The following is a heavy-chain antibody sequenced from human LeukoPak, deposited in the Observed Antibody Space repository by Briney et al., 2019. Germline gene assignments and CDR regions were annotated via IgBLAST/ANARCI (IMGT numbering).Heavy chain of an antibody. J-gene: IGHJ6*02. CDR3: AREGLSGSYSNYYYYGMDV. Sequence: SETLSLTCTVSGYSISSGYYWGWIRQPPGKGLEWIGSIYHSGSTYYNPSLKSRVTISVDTSKNQFSLKLSPVTAADTAVYYCAREGLSGSYSNYYYYGMDVWGQGTTVTVSS. CDR1: GYSISSGYY. D-gene: IGHD1-26*01. V-gene: IGHV4-38-2*02. CDR2: IYHSGST.